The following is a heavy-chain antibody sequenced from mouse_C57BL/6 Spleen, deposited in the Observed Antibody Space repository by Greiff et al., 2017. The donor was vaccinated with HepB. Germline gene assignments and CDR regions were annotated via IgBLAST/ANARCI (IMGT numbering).Heavy chain of an antibody. CDR1: GFTFSSYA. V-gene: IGHV5-4*03. CDR3: ARGLFMDY. J-gene: IGHJ4*01. Sequence: EVKVEESGGGLVKPGGSLKLSCAASGFTFSSYAMSWVRQTPEKRLEWVATISDGGSYTYYPDNVKGRFTISRDNAKNNLYLQMSHLKSEDTAMYYCARGLFMDYWGQGTSVTVSS. D-gene: IGHD3-1*01. CDR2: ISDGGSYT.